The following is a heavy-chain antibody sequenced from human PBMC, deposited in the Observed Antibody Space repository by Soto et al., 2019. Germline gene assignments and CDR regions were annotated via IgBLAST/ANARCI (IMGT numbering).Heavy chain of an antibody. D-gene: IGHD3-3*01. CDR3: ARVNTIFGVVVRVDAFDI. Sequence: SETLSLTCAVSSGSISSSNWWSWVRQPPGKGLEWIGEIYHSGSTNYNPSLKSRVTISVDKSKNQFSLKLSSVTAADTAVYYCARVNTIFGVVVRVDAFDIWGQGTMVTVSS. CDR2: IYHSGST. J-gene: IGHJ3*02. V-gene: IGHV4-4*02. CDR1: SGSISSSNW.